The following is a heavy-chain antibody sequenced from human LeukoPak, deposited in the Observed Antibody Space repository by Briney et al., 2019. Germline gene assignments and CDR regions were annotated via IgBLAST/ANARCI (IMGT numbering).Heavy chain of an antibody. CDR1: GGSISSYY. D-gene: IGHD5-18*01. CDR3: AGASYVDTAMAN. V-gene: IGHV4-59*01. J-gene: IGHJ4*02. Sequence: SETLSLTCTVSGGSISSYYWSWIRQPPGKGLEWIGYIYYRGSTNYNPSLKSRVTISVDTSKNQFSLKLSSVTAADTAVYYCAGASYVDTAMANWGQGTLVTVSS. CDR2: IYYRGST.